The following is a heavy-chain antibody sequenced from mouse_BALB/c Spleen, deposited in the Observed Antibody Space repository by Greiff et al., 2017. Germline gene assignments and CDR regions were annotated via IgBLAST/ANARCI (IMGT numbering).Heavy chain of an antibody. CDR3: ARNAPVVDWYFDV. V-gene: IGHV2-6-4*01. Sequence: VMLVESGPGLVAPSQSLSITCTVSGFSLSRYSVHWVRQPPGKGLEWLGMMWGGGSTDYNSALKSRLSISKDNSKSQVFLKMNSLQTDDTAMYYCARNAPVVDWYFDVWGAGTTVTVSS. CDR1: GFSLSRYS. D-gene: IGHD1-1*01. CDR2: MWGGGST. J-gene: IGHJ1*01.